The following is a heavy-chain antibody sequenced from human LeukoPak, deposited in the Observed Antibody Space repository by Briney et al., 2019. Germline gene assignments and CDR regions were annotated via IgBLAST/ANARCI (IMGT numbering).Heavy chain of an antibody. Sequence: GGSLRLSCAASGVTSNYMTWVRQAPGKGLEWVAGISDSGGSTNYADSVKGRFTISRDNPKNTLYLQMNSLRAEDTAVYFCAKRGVVIRVILVGFHKEAYYFDSWGQGALVTVSS. CDR3: AKRGVVIRVILVGFHKEAYYFDS. CDR1: GVTSNY. J-gene: IGHJ4*02. V-gene: IGHV3-23*01. CDR2: ISDSGGST. D-gene: IGHD3-22*01.